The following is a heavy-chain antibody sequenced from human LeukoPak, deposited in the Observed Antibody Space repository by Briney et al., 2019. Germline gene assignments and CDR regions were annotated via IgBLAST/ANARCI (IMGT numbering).Heavy chain of an antibody. D-gene: IGHD4-23*01. Sequence: GGSLRLSCAASGFTFSSYAMSWVGRAQAKGLKWGQVISYDGSNKYYADSVKGRFTISRDNSKNTLYLQMNSLRAEDTAVYYCARDMTTVVTSYYFDYWGQGTLVTVSS. CDR3: ARDMTTVVTSYYFDY. V-gene: IGHV3-30*04. J-gene: IGHJ4*02. CDR2: ISYDGSNK. CDR1: GFTFSSYA.